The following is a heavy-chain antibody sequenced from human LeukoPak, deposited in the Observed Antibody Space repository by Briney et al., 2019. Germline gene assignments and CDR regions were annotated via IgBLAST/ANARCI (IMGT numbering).Heavy chain of an antibody. D-gene: IGHD1-26*01. Sequence: PGGSLRLSCAASGFTFSSYAMSWVRQAPGKGLEWVSAISGSGHSIYYADSVKGWFTISRDNSKNTLYLQMNSLRAEDTAVYYCGATGVLLSNWFDPWGQGTLVTVSS. CDR1: GFTFSSYA. J-gene: IGHJ5*02. CDR3: GATGVLLSNWFDP. V-gene: IGHV3-23*01. CDR2: ISGSGHSI.